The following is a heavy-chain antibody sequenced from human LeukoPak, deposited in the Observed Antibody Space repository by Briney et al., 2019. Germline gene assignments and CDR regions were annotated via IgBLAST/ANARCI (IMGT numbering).Heavy chain of an antibody. J-gene: IGHJ4*02. CDR2: IYTSGST. Sequence: SETLSLTCTVSGGSISSYYWSWIRQPAGKGLEWIGRIYTSGSTNYNPSLKSRVTISVDTSKNQFSLKLSSVTAADTAVYYCARASYYDSSGYYPLSNFDYWGQGTLVTVSS. CDR1: GGSISSYY. D-gene: IGHD3-22*01. CDR3: ARASYYDSSGYYPLSNFDY. V-gene: IGHV4-4*07.